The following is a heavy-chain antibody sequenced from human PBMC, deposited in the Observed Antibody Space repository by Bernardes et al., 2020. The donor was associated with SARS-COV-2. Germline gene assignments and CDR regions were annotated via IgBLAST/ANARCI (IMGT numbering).Heavy chain of an antibody. D-gene: IGHD5-18*01. Sequence: GGSLRLSCAGSGFIFSRNAMTWVRQAPGKGLEWFSGISGSGGSTYYADPVKGRFTISRDNSNNTLYLEMNSLKAEDTAIYFCAKCIQGSYAMDVWGQGTTVTVSS. V-gene: IGHV3-23*01. CDR3: AKCIQGSYAMDV. CDR2: ISGSGGST. CDR1: GFIFSRNA. J-gene: IGHJ6*02.